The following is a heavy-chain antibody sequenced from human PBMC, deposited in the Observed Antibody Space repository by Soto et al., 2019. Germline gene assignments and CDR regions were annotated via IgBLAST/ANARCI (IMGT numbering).Heavy chain of an antibody. D-gene: IGHD3-16*02. V-gene: IGHV1-69*06. CDR3: ARFQGSGYDYVWGSYRYHGMDV. CDR1: GGTFSSYA. Sequence: QVQLVQSGAEVKKPGSSVKVSCKASGGTFSSYAISWVRQAPGQGLEWMGGIIPIFGTANYAQKFQGRVTITADKSTSTAYTELSSLRSEVTAVYYCARFQGSGYDYVWGSYRYHGMDVWGQGTTVTVSS. J-gene: IGHJ6*02. CDR2: IIPIFGTA.